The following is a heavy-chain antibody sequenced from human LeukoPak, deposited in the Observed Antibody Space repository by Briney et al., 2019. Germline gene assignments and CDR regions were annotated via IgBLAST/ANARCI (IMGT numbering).Heavy chain of an antibody. CDR1: GFTFSRYN. CDR3: ARAEVLLWFGESPGAEYFQN. V-gene: IGHV3-21*06. CDR2: ISSRGTYI. J-gene: IGHJ1*01. D-gene: IGHD3-10*01. Sequence: TGGSLRLSCAASGFTFSRYNMNGVRQAPGKGLEWISSISSRGTYIYYADSVKGRFTISRDNAKNSLFLQMNSLRAEDTAVYYCARAEVLLWFGESPGAEYFQNWGQGTLVTVSS.